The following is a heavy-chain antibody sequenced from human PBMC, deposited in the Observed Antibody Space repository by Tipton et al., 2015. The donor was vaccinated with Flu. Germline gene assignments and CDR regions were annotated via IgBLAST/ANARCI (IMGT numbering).Heavy chain of an antibody. D-gene: IGHD5-12*01. Sequence: PRLSCAASGFIVSDNFMSWVRQAPGKGLEWVSIIYAGGTTSYADSVKGRFTISRDNSKNTLYHQMNSLRPEDTAVYYCARDVSGYSGYVHWGQGTLVTVSS. J-gene: IGHJ4*02. CDR3: ARDVSGYSGYVH. CDR1: GFIVSDNF. V-gene: IGHV3-66*02. CDR2: IYAGGTT.